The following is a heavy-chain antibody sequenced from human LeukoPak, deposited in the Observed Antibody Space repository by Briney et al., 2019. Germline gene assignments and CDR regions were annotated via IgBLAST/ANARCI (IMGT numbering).Heavy chain of an antibody. Sequence: SETLSLTCTVSGGSISSYYWSWIRQPPGKGLEWIGYIYYSGSTNYNPSLKSRVTISVDTSKNQFSLKLSSVTAADTAVYYCAREPWDILTDWGQGTLVTVSS. CDR1: GGSISSYY. J-gene: IGHJ4*02. CDR3: AREPWDILTD. CDR2: IYYSGST. D-gene: IGHD3-9*01. V-gene: IGHV4-59*01.